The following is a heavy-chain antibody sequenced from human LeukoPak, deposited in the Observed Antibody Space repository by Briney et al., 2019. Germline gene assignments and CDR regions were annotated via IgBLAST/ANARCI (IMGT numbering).Heavy chain of an antibody. CDR1: GFTFSRYV. Sequence: GGSLRLSCAASGFTFSRYVMTWVRQAPGKGLDWVSAISDGGTRTYYADSVKGRFTISRDNSKNTLYLQMHSLTAEDTALYYCARIMVREDDAFDIWGQGTMVTVSS. CDR3: ARIMVREDDAFDI. D-gene: IGHD3-10*01. J-gene: IGHJ3*02. CDR2: ISDGGTRT. V-gene: IGHV3-23*01.